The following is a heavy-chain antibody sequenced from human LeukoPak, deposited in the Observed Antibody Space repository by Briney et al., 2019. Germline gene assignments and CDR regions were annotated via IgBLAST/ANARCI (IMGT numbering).Heavy chain of an antibody. D-gene: IGHD2-15*01. V-gene: IGHV3-73*01. Sequence: GGSLKLSCAASGFTFSGSAMHWVRQASGKGLEWVGRIRSEANSYATAYAASVKGRFTISRDDSKNTAYLQMNSLKTEDTAVYYCTRRDCSGGSCYLDYWGQGTLVTVSS. CDR3: TRRDCSGGSCYLDY. CDR1: GFTFSGSA. J-gene: IGHJ4*02. CDR2: IRSEANSYAT.